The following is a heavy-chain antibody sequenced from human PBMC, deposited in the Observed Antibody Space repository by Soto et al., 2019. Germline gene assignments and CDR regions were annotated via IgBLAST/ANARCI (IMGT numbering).Heavy chain of an antibody. V-gene: IGHV4-39*01. CDR3: ARRSSSPFWDY. CDR2: IYYSGST. Sequence: SETLSLTCTVSGGSISSSNYYWGWIRQPPGKGLEWIGNIYYSGSTYYNPSLKSRVTISVDTSKNQFSLKLSSVTAADTAEYYCARRSSSPFWDYWGQGTLVTVS. J-gene: IGHJ4*02. CDR1: GGSISSSNYY. D-gene: IGHD6-13*01.